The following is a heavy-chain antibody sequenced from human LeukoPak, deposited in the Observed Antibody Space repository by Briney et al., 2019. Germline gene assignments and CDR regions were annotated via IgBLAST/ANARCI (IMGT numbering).Heavy chain of an antibody. J-gene: IGHJ6*03. V-gene: IGHV1-69*13. CDR1: GGTFSSYA. Sequence: ASVKVSCKASGGTFSSYAISWVRQAPGQGLEWMGGIIPIFGTANYAQKFQGRVTITADESTSTAYMGLSSLRSEDTAVYYCAGVVVIRGGYYYYYMDVWGKGTTVTISS. D-gene: IGHD3-22*01. CDR3: AGVVVIRGGYYYYYMDV. CDR2: IIPIFGTA.